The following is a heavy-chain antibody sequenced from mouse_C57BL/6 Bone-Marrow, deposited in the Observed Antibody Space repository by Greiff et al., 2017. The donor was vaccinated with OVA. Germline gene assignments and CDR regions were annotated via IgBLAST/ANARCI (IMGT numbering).Heavy chain of an antibody. D-gene: IGHD1-1*01. CDR1: GYTFTSYT. CDR2: INPSSGYT. Sequence: QVQLQQSGAELARPGASVKMSCKASGYTFTSYTMHGVKQRPGQGLEWIGYINPSSGYTKYNQKFKDKATLTADKSSSTAYMQLSSLTSEDSAVYYCATLYGSSLPFAYWGQGTLVTVSA. V-gene: IGHV1-4*01. CDR3: ATLYGSSLPFAY. J-gene: IGHJ3*01.